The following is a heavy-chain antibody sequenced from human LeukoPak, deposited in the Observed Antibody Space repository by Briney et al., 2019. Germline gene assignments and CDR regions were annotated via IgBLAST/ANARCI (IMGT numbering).Heavy chain of an antibody. CDR3: ARAPHPVVLRYFDWDASDI. Sequence: GASVKVSCKASGYTFTSYAMHWVRQAPGQRLEWMGWINAGNGNTKYSQKFQGRVTITRDTSASTAYMELSSLRSEDTAVYYCARAPHPVVLRYFDWDASDIWGQGTMVTVSS. D-gene: IGHD3-9*01. J-gene: IGHJ3*02. CDR1: GYTFTSYA. CDR2: INAGNGNT. V-gene: IGHV1-3*01.